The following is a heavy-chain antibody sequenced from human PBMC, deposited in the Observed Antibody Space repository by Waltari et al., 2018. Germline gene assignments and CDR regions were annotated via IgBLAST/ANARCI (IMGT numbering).Heavy chain of an antibody. J-gene: IGHJ4*02. CDR1: GLTLANTW. CDR2: IRSKTDGGTI. V-gene: IGHV3-15*01. CDR3: TIPSGTYDDY. D-gene: IGHD1-26*01. Sequence: EIQLVESGGGLLEPGGSLRLSCAASGLTLANTWMSWVRQGVGKGLEWVGRIRSKTDGGTIDYGAPVKGRFTISRDDSKNIVYLQLERLKSEDSGVYYCTIPSGTYDDYWGQGTLVTVSS.